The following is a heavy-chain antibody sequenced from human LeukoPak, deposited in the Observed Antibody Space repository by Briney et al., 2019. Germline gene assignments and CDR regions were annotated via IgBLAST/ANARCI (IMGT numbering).Heavy chain of an antibody. CDR3: ARGYGGLDV. V-gene: IGHV6-1*01. Sequence: SQTLSLTCAISGDSVSSNSATWTWIRQSPSRGLEWLGRTYYRSKWYNEYAESVKSRITINPDTSKNQFSPQVNSVTPDDTAVYYCARGYGGLDVWGQGTTVTVSS. CDR1: GDSVSSNSAT. CDR2: TYYRSKWYN. J-gene: IGHJ6*02. D-gene: IGHD3-16*01.